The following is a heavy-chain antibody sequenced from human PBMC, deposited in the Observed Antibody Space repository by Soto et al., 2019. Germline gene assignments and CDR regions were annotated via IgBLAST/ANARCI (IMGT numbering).Heavy chain of an antibody. V-gene: IGHV2-5*02. D-gene: IGHD5-12*01. CDR2: IYWDDDK. Sequence: QITLKESGPTLVKPTQTLTLTCTFSGFSLSTSGGGVGWIRQPPGKALEWLALIYWDDDKRYSPSLKRRLTSTKDTSKNQVILTMTNMDPVGTATYYCAHSDIQYSGYDSLSFDQWLPRYWGQGTLVTVSS. J-gene: IGHJ4*02. CDR1: GFSLSTSGGG. CDR3: AHSDIQYSGYDSLSFDQWLPRY.